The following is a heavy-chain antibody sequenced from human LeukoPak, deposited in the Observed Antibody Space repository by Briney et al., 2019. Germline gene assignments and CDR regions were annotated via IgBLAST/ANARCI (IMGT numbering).Heavy chain of an antibody. CDR2: ISAYNGNT. J-gene: IGHJ3*02. CDR3: ARDVPAAIKPFFVSAVDAFDI. CDR1: GYTFTSYG. D-gene: IGHD2-2*02. Sequence: ASVMASCKASGYTFTSYGISWVRQAPGQGLEWMGWISAYNGNTNYAQKLQGRVTMTTDTSTSTAYMELRSLRSDDTAVYYCARDVPAAIKPFFVSAVDAFDIWGQGTMVTVSS. V-gene: IGHV1-18*01.